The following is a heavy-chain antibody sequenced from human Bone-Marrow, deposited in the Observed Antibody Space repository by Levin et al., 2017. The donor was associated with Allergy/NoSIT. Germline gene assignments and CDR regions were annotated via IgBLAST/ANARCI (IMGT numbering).Heavy chain of an antibody. D-gene: IGHD3-9*01. CDR1: GVSISSGAYY. J-gene: IGHJ4*02. Sequence: PSETLSLTCTVSGVSISSGAYYWTWIRQHPGKGLEWIGHIYYSGSTYYNPSLKSRLTITADTSKNQFSLKLSSVTAADTAVYYCASQNYDILTSYWGQGTLVTVSS. CDR2: IYYSGST. CDR3: ASQNYDILTSY. V-gene: IGHV4-31*03.